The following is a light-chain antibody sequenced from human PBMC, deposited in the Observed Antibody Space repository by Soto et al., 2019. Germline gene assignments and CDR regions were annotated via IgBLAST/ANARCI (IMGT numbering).Light chain of an antibody. CDR1: SSNIETNY. V-gene: IGLV1-47*01. CDR3: ESWDNSLSGRV. J-gene: IGLJ3*02. CDR2: QNN. Sequence: QSVLTQPPSTSGTPGQRVTISCSGSSSNIETNYVFWYQHLPGTAPKLLISQNNQRPSGVPHRFSGSKSGTSASLAISGRRSEHEAGYYCESWDNSLSGRVFGGGTKLTVL.